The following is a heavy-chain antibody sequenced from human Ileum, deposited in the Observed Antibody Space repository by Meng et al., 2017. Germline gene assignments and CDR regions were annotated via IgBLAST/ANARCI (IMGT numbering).Heavy chain of an antibody. D-gene: IGHD3-16*01. CDR3: ARGWGGAFDP. V-gene: IGHV1-18*01. Sequence: QVQLVQAGAEVKQPGASVKVSCKASGYTFTSFGITWVLQAPGQGLEWMGGISAYNGNTNYAHKVQGRVTMTTDTSTSTAYMELRSLRSDDTAVYYCARGWGGAFDPWGQGTLVTVSS. J-gene: IGHJ5*02. CDR2: ISAYNGNT. CDR1: GYTFTSFG.